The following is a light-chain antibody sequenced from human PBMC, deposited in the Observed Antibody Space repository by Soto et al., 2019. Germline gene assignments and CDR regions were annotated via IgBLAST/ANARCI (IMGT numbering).Light chain of an antibody. J-gene: IGLJ1*01. CDR1: SRDVGGYNY. CDR2: EVN. V-gene: IGLV2-8*01. CDR3: SSYAGSSNSV. Sequence: QCSLTQPAPASGSPGRSVTLSCPGTSRDVGGYNYVSWYQQHPGKAPKLMIYEVNKRPSGVPDRFSGSKSGNTASLTVSGLQAEDEADYYCSSYAGSSNSVFGTGTKVTVL.